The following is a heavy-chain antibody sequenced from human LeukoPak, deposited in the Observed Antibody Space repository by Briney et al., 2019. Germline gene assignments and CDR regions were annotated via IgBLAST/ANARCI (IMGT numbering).Heavy chain of an antibody. CDR3: ARGGLVPDAFDI. CDR1: GGSISSSSYY. CDR2: IYYSGST. D-gene: IGHD3/OR15-3a*01. V-gene: IGHV4-61*01. J-gene: IGHJ3*02. Sequence: SETLSLTCTVSGGSISSSSYYWSWIRQPPGKGLEWIGYIYYSGSTNYNPSLKSRVTISVDTSKNQFSLKLSSVTAADTAVYYCARGGLVPDAFDIWGQGTMVTVSS.